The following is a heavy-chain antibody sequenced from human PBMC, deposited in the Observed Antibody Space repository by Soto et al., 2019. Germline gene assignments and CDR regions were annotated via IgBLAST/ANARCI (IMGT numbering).Heavy chain of an antibody. CDR1: GYTFTGYY. J-gene: IGHJ4*02. D-gene: IGHD3-22*01. Sequence: ASVNGYCETSGYTFTGYYMHWVRKTPGQGLEWMGWINPNSGGTNYAQKFQGWVTMTRDTSISTAYMELSRLRSDDTAVYYCARGEAYYYDSSGPFDYWGQGTLVTVSS. CDR2: INPNSGGT. CDR3: ARGEAYYYDSSGPFDY. V-gene: IGHV1-2*04.